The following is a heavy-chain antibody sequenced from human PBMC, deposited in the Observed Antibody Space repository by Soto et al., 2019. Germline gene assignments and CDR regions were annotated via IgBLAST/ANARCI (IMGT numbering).Heavy chain of an antibody. CDR2: IYPGDSDT. J-gene: IGHJ6*03. CDR1: GYSFTSYW. D-gene: IGHD5-12*01. V-gene: IGHV5-51*01. Sequence: GASLKISCKGSGYSFTSYWIGWVRQMPGKGLEWMGIIYPGDSDTRYSPSFQGQVTISADKSISTAYLQWSSLKASDTAMYYCARTGVVATNYYYMDVWGKGTTVTVSS. CDR3: ARTGVVATNYYYMDV.